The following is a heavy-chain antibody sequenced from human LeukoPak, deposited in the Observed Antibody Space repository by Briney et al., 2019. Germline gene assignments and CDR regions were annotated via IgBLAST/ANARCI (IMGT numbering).Heavy chain of an antibody. CDR2: ISSSSSYI. D-gene: IGHD5-24*01. J-gene: IGHJ5*02. CDR1: GFTFSSYS. Sequence: GGSLRLSCAASGFTFSSYSMNWARQAPGKGLEWVSSISSSSSYIYYADSVKGRFTISRDNAKNSLYLQMNSLRAEDTAVYYCAKNVEMATRPNWFDPWGQGTLVTVSS. CDR3: AKNVEMATRPNWFDP. V-gene: IGHV3-21*01.